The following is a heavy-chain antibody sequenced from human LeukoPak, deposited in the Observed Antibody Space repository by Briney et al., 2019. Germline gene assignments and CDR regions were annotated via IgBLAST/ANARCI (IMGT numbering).Heavy chain of an antibody. CDR3: AREGGVAGYCSSTSCRYNWFDP. J-gene: IGHJ5*02. V-gene: IGHV4-4*07. CDR2: IYTSGST. D-gene: IGHD2-2*03. Sequence: SETLSLTCTVSGGSISSYYWSWIRQPAGKGLEWIGRIYTSGSTNYTPSLKSRVTMSVDTSKNQFSLKLSSVTAADTAVYYCAREGGVAGYCSSTSCRYNWFDPWGQGALVTVSS. CDR1: GGSISSYY.